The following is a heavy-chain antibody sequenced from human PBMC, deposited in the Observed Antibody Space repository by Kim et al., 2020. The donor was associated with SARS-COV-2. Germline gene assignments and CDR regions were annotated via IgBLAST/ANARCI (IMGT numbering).Heavy chain of an antibody. CDR3: ARSSGTGGIDY. D-gene: IGHD3-16*01. V-gene: IGHV6-1*01. Sequence: YNQYAVSVKSRITINPDTSKNQFSLHLNSVTPEDTAVYYCARSSGTGGIDYWGQGTLVTVSS. J-gene: IGHJ4*02. CDR2: YN.